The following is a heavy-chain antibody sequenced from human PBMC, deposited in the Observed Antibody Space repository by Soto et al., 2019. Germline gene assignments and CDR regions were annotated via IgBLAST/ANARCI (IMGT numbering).Heavy chain of an antibody. CDR2: TASDGTNK. D-gene: IGHD3-10*01. CDR3: ARKNPGRVSELPDY. J-gene: IGHJ4*02. CDR1: GFTFSMYG. Sequence: QVQLVESGGGVVQPGNSVRLSCAASGFTFSMYGMHWVRQAPGKGLEWVAVTASDGTNKFYGDSVKSRFTISRDNPRATLYLQMNSLRPDDTAVYYCARKNPGRVSELPDYWGQGTLVTVSS. V-gene: IGHV3-30*03.